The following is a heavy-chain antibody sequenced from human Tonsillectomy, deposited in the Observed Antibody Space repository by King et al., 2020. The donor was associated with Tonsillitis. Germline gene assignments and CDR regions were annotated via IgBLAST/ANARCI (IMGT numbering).Heavy chain of an antibody. CDR2: IYYSGGT. V-gene: IGHV4-39*02. CDR1: GGSVSSSGYF. J-gene: IGHJ4*02. Sequence: QLVESGPGLVKPSETLSLTCSVSGGSVSSSGYFWGWIRQPPGRGLEVIGSIYYSGGTFFNPFLQIRATISLDTSKNYLSLKLTSVTAGDTAVYYCARLLTTITTSWGWGQGTLVTVSS. D-gene: IGHD4-11*01. CDR3: ARLLTTITTSWG.